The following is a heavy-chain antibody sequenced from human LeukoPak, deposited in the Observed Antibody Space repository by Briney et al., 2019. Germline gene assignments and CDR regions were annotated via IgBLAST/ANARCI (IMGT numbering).Heavy chain of an antibody. J-gene: IGHJ4*02. CDR3: AELAAADGDS. CDR2: ISSDGSST. V-gene: IGHV3-74*01. CDR1: GFTFSNYW. Sequence: GGSLRLSCAASGFTFSNYWMQWVRQAPGKGLVWVSRISSDGSSTIYADSVKGRFTISRDNAKNTLYLQMNSLRAEDTAVYYCAELAAADGDSWGQGSLVTVSS. D-gene: IGHD6-13*01.